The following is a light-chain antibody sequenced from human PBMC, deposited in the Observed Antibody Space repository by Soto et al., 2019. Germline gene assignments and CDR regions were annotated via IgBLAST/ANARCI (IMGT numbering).Light chain of an antibody. CDR1: QGISSY. Sequence: DIQMTQSPSSLSASVGDRVTITCRASQGISSYLVWYQQKPGKVPKVLIYAASTLQSGVPSRFSGSGSGTEFTLTISNLQPEDVATYYCQKYYTAPETFGQGTKVEIK. J-gene: IGKJ1*01. CDR2: AAS. CDR3: QKYYTAPET. V-gene: IGKV1-27*01.